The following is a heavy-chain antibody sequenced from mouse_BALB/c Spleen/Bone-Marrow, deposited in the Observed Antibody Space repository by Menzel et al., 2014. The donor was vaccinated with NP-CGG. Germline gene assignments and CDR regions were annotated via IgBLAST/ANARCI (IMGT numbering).Heavy chain of an antibody. V-gene: IGHV1-69*02. CDR3: ARWGYLDY. J-gene: IGHJ2*01. CDR1: GYTFTRFY. Sequence: QLQQSGAEFAKPGASVRLSCKASGYTFTRFYIHWVKQRPCKDLEWIGEIDPSDSYINYNQNFTGKATLTVDKSSSTAYMQLRSLTSEDSSLYYCARWGYLDYWGQGTTLTVSS. CDR2: IDPSDSYI. D-gene: IGHD3-1*01.